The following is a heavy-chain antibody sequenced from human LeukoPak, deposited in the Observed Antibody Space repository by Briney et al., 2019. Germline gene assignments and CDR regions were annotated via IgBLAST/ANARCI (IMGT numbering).Heavy chain of an antibody. CDR3: ARSSVVVAATPRFDP. CDR1: GGSIRSGDYY. D-gene: IGHD2-15*01. Sequence: SQTLSLTCTVSGGSIRSGDYYWSWIRQPPGKGLEWIGYICYSGSTYYNPSLKSRVTISEDTSKNQFSLMLSSVTAADTAVYYCARSSVVVAATPRFDPWGQGTLVTVSS. V-gene: IGHV4-30-4*08. J-gene: IGHJ5*02. CDR2: ICYSGST.